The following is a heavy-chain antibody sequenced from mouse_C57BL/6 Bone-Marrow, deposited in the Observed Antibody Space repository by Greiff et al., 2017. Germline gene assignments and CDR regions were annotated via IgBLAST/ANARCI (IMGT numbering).Heavy chain of an antibody. J-gene: IGHJ2*01. CDR2: IDPSDSYT. CDR3: ARGGYYGSNFFDY. D-gene: IGHD1-1*01. Sequence: QVQLQQPGAELVMPGASVKLSCKASGYTFTSYWMHWVKQRPGQGLEWIGEIDPSDSYTNSNQKFKGKSTLTVDKTSSTAYMQLSSLTSEDSAVYYCARGGYYGSNFFDYWGQGTTLTVSS. V-gene: IGHV1-69*01. CDR1: GYTFTSYW.